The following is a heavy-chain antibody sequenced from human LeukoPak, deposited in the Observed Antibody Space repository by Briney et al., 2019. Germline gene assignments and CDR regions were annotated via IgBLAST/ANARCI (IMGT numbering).Heavy chain of an antibody. Sequence: ASVKVSCKASGGTFISYAISWVRQAAAQGRDWMGRIIPIFGTANYAQKFQGRVTMTEDTSTDTAYMELSSLRSEDTAVYDCATLHYYDSSGTPLFDYWGQGTLVTVSS. V-gene: IGHV1-69*06. CDR1: GGTFISYA. CDR3: ATLHYYDSSGTPLFDY. CDR2: IIPIFGTA. J-gene: IGHJ4*02. D-gene: IGHD3-22*01.